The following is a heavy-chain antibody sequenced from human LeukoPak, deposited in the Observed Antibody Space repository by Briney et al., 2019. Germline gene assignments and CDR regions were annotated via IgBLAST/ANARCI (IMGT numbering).Heavy chain of an antibody. J-gene: IGHJ5*02. CDR3: ASFDCSSTSCYPPGIRFDP. CDR1: GYTFTGYY. CDR2: INPNSGGT. V-gene: IGHV1-2*02. D-gene: IGHD2-2*01. Sequence: ASVKVSCKASGYTFTGYYMHWVRQAPGQGLEWMGWINPNSGGTNYAQKFQGRVTMTRDTSISTAYMELSRLRSDDTAVYYCASFDCSSTSCYPPGIRFDPWGQGTLVTVSS.